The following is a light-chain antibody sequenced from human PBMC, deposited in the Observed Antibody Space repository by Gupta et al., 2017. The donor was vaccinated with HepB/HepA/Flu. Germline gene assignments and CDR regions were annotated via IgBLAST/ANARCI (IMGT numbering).Light chain of an antibody. V-gene: IGLV2-11*01. CDR2: YVS. Sequence: QSALTQPRSVSGAPGQSVTISCTGTSSDVGGYNYVSWYQQHPAKAPNLMVYYVSKRPAAVPARFSASKSANTASPTISGLQEEDDADYYYCPDADSNTYVFGTGTKLTVL. CDR1: SSDVGGYNY. J-gene: IGLJ1*01. CDR3: CPDADSNTYV.